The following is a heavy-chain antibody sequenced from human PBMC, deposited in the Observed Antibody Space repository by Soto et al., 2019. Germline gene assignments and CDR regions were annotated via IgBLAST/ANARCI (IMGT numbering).Heavy chain of an antibody. Sequence: ASVKVSCKASGYSFSTHGISWVRRAPGHGLEWMGWISAYNGDTHYVQRFQGRLTMTTDTSTSTAYMDLRSLTSDDTAVYYCARDPPFSGILRGTPLMDVWGQGTRVTVS. CDR2: ISAYNGDT. D-gene: IGHD4-17*01. CDR3: ARDPPFSGILRGTPLMDV. CDR1: GYSFSTHG. V-gene: IGHV1-18*04. J-gene: IGHJ6*02.